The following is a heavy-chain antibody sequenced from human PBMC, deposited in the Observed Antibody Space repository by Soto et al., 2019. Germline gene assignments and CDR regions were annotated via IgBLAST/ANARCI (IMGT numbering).Heavy chain of an antibody. D-gene: IGHD6-13*01. CDR1: GYSFTSYW. V-gene: IGHV5-10-1*01. CDR2: IDPSDSYT. Sequence: GESLKISCKGSGYSFTSYWISWVRQMPGKGLEWMGRIDPSDSYTNYSPSFQGHVTISADKSISTAYLQWSSLKASDTAMYYCASQYSSSWNFDYWGQGALVTVSS. J-gene: IGHJ4*02. CDR3: ASQYSSSWNFDY.